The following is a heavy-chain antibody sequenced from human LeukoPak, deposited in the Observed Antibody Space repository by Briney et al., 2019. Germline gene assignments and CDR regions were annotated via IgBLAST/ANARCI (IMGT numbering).Heavy chain of an antibody. CDR1: GFTFSSYA. CDR2: ISGSGGST. V-gene: IGHV3-23*01. Sequence: GGSLRLSCAASGFTFSSYAMSWVRQAPGKGLEWVSAISGSGGSTYYADSVKGRFTISRDNAKNSLYLQMHSLRAEDTAVYYCARDQIFGVVPDAFDIWGQGTMVTVSS. J-gene: IGHJ3*02. CDR3: ARDQIFGVVPDAFDI. D-gene: IGHD3-3*01.